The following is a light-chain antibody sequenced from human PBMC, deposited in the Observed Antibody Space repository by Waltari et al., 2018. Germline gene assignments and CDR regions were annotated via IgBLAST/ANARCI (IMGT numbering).Light chain of an antibody. CDR2: DVS. CDR1: SSDVGGYNY. J-gene: IGLJ1*01. Sequence: QSALTQPPSASGSPGQSVTISCTGTSSDVGGYNYVSWYQQHPGKAPKLMSYDVSKRPSGGPAPFSGPTAGNTASLTGSGLQAEDEADYYCSSYAGDSTCLFGTGTKVAVL. CDR3: SSYAGDSTCL. V-gene: IGLV2-8*01.